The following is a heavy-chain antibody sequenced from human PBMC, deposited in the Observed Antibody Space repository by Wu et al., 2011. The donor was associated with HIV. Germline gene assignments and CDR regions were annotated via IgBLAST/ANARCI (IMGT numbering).Heavy chain of an antibody. Sequence: QVQLIQSGSELKKPGAAVKVSCRAGGYSFSAHGISWVRQAPGEGLEWVGWISPHDGNTNYAQKFQGRLTLTTDTSTRTTYMDLRSLKPDDTAIYYCAKEVQPYYYDGSGFLDGLDVWGQGTMVTV. CDR2: ISPHDGNT. J-gene: IGHJ3*01. CDR3: AKEVQPYYYDGSGFLDGLDV. D-gene: IGHD3-22*01. CDR1: GYSFSAHG. V-gene: IGHV1-18*01.